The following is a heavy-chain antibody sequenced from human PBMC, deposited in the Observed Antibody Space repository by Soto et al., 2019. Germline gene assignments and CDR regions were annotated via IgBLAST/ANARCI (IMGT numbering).Heavy chain of an antibody. CDR2: ISAYNGNT. Sequence: GASVKVSCKASGYTFTSHGIHWVRQAPGQGLEWMGWISAYNGNTNYAQKLQGRVTMTRDTSTSTAYMELRSLRSDDTAVYYCARERYESRWSSAENLDHWGQGPLVTVSS. J-gene: IGHJ1*01. V-gene: IGHV1-18*01. CDR1: GYTFTSHG. CDR3: ARERYESRWSSAENLDH. D-gene: IGHD6-13*01.